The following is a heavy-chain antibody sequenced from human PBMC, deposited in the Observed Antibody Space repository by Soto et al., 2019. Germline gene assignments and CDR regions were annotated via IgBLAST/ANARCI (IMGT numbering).Heavy chain of an antibody. V-gene: IGHV3-23*01. Sequence: GGSLRLSCAASGFTFSSYAMSWVRQAPGKGLEWVSAISSSGGSTYYADSVKGRFTISRDNAKNTLYLQMNSLRAEDTAVYYCARDLRAPRGHNAFDIWGQGTMVTVSS. CDR1: GFTFSSYA. CDR3: ARDLRAPRGHNAFDI. J-gene: IGHJ3*02. CDR2: ISSSGGST.